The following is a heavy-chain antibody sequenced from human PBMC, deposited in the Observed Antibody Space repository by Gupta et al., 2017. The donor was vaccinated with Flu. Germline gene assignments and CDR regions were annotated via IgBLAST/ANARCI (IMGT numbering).Heavy chain of an antibody. Sequence: CAASGFPLSSNWMHWVRQAPGKGLVWVSHVSSDGSSTRYADCVKGRFTISRDNAKNTLYLQMSSLRVEDTTVYYCVRDRRPIVGPSPDWGQGTLVTVSS. J-gene: IGHJ4*02. CDR1: GFPLSSNW. CDR3: VRDRRPIVGPSPD. V-gene: IGHV3-74*01. D-gene: IGHD1-26*01. CDR2: VSSDGSST.